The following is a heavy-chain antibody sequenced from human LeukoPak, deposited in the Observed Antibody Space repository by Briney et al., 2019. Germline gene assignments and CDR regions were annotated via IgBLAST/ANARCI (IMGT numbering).Heavy chain of an antibody. CDR3: ARDKGRDGYTAFDY. D-gene: IGHD5-24*01. CDR1: GYTFTAYY. CDR2: INPNSGDT. J-gene: IGHJ4*02. V-gene: IGHV1-2*06. Sequence: ASVKVSCKASGYTFTAYYMHWVRQAPGQGLEWMGRINPNSGDTNYAQKFQGRVTITRDTSISTAYMELSRLRSDDTAVYYCARDKGRDGYTAFDYWGQGTLVTVS.